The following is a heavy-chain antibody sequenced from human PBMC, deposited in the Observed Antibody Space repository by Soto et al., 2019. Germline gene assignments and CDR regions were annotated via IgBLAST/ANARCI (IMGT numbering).Heavy chain of an antibody. CDR2: INPNSGGT. J-gene: IGHJ6*02. V-gene: IGHV1-2*04. Sequence: ASVKVSCKASGYTFTGYYMHWVRQAPGQGLEWMGWINPNSGGTNYAQKFQGWVTMTRDTSISTAYMELSRLRSDDTAVYYCARVRNYPLAYGMHVWCQGPTVTVSS. D-gene: IGHD1-7*01. CDR3: ARVRNYPLAYGMHV. CDR1: GYTFTGYY.